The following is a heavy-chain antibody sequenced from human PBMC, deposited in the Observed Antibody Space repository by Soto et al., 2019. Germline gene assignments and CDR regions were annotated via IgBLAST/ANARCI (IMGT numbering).Heavy chain of an antibody. CDR2: ISYDGSNK. D-gene: IGHD6-13*01. Sequence: QVQLVESGGGVVQPGRSLRLSCAASGFTFSSYGMHWVRQAPGKGLEWVAVISYDGSNKYYADSVKGRFTISRDNSKNTLYLQMXXXXXXXXXXYXXXXXXXXXXSSSWTDFDYWGQGTLVTVSS. CDR1: GFTFSSYG. V-gene: IGHV3-30*03. J-gene: IGHJ4*02. CDR3: XXXXXXXXSSSWTDFDY.